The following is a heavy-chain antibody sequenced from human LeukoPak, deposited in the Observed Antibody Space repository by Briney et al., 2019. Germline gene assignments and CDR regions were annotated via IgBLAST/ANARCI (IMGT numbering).Heavy chain of an antibody. J-gene: IGHJ5*02. V-gene: IGHV4-30-4*01. D-gene: IGHD3-10*01. CDR2: IYYSGST. Sequence: SQTLSLTCTVSGGSISSGDYYWSWIRQPPGKGLEWLGYIYYSGSTYYNPSLKSRVTISVDTSKNQFSLKLSSVTAADTAVYYCARDAEGGSGSAWFDPWGQGTLVTVSS. CDR3: ARDAEGGSGSAWFDP. CDR1: GGSISSGDYY.